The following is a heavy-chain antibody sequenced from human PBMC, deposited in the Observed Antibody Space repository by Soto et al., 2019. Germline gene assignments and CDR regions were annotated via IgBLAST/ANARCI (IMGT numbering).Heavy chain of an antibody. V-gene: IGHV1-69*06. J-gene: IGHJ4*02. D-gene: IGHD3-10*01. CDR2: IIPIFGTA. Sequence: SVKVSCRASGVTFRSSAISWVRQASGDRLEWMGGIIPIFGTANYEQKFAGRVTITADKSTSTAYMELSSLRSEDTAVYYFARHLRRSTMGPREHYFDYWGKATLVTTYS. CDR3: ARHLRRSTMGPREHYFDY. CDR1: GVTFRSSA.